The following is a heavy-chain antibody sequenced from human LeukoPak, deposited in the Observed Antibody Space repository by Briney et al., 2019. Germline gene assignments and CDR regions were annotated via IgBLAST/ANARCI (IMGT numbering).Heavy chain of an antibody. CDR2: IYHSGST. D-gene: IGHD4-17*01. CDR3: AREFSVNEFDY. Sequence: SETLSLTCAVSGGSISSSNWWSCVRQPPGKGQEWIGEIYHSGSTNYNPSLKSRVTISVDKSKNRFSLKLSSVTAADTAVYYCAREFSVNEFDYWGQGTLVTVSS. V-gene: IGHV4-4*02. CDR1: GGSISSSNW. J-gene: IGHJ4*02.